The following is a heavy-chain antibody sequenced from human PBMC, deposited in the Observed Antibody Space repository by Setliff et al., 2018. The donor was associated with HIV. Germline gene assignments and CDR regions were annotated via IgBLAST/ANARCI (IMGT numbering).Heavy chain of an antibody. CDR1: GGSISSHY. D-gene: IGHD5-18*01. V-gene: IGHV4-59*11. J-gene: IGHJ6*03. CDR3: ARAEGSYGPFYYYYYYMDV. CDR2: IYYTGST. Sequence: PSETLSLTCTVSGGSISSHYWRGIRQPPGKGLEWIGYIYYTGSTNYKPSLKSLVTMSVDTSKNQFSLKLTSVTAADTAVYYCARAEGSYGPFYYYYYYMDVWGKGTTVTVSS.